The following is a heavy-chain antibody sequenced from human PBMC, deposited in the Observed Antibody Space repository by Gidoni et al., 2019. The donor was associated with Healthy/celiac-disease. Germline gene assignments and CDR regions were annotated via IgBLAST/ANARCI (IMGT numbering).Heavy chain of an antibody. D-gene: IGHD3-10*01. V-gene: IGHV4-34*01. Sequence: GKGLEWIGEINHSGSTNYNPSLKSRVTISVDTSKNQFSLKLSSVTAADTAVYYCASSNYYGSGSYYNFDYWGQGTLVTVSS. J-gene: IGHJ4*02. CDR3: ASSNYYGSGSYYNFDY. CDR2: INHSGST.